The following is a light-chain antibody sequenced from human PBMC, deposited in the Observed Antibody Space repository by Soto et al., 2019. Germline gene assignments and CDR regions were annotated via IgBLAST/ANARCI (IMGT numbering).Light chain of an antibody. J-gene: IGKJ5*01. CDR1: QYINTR. V-gene: IGKV3-15*01. Sequence: EIVLTQSPATLYSCPGDRVTLSCRASQYINTRLAWYQHKPGQAPRLLVYGASTRATGIPARFSGSGCATEYSLTTSSLQSQDFSAYYCQQYNNRPPITFGQGTRLDIK. CDR2: GAS. CDR3: QQYNNRPPIT.